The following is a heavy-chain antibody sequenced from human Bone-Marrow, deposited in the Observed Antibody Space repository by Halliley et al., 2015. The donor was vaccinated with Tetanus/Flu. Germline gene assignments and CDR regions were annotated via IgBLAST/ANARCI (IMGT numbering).Heavy chain of an antibody. Sequence: TLSVTCAVSGGSFSGCCWSWIRQPPGKGLEWIGEINHSGTTHYNPSLKSRVTISVDMSKSQFSLSLSSVTAADTAVYYCARHFDRAYYFDYWGQGTLVTVSS. CDR1: GGSFSGCC. CDR2: INHSGTT. V-gene: IGHV4-34*01. J-gene: IGHJ4*02. D-gene: IGHD3-22*01. CDR3: ARHFDRAYYFDY.